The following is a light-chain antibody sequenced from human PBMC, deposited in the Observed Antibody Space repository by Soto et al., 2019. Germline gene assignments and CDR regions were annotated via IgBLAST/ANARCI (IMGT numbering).Light chain of an antibody. CDR3: RHGYTALWT. CDR2: RAS. CDR1: QNISSC. J-gene: IGKJ1*01. Sequence: DIQMTQSPSSLSASVGDRVTITCRASQNISSCVNWYQHRPGKAPRLLVFRASNLQSGVPSRFSGSESGTDFILAIRTLQSEDFETFSCRHGYTALWTLGKGTKV. V-gene: IGKV1-39*01.